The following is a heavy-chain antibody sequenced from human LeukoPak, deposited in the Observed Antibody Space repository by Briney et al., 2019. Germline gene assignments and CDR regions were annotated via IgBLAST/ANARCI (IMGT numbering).Heavy chain of an antibody. Sequence: GGSLRLSCAASGFTFSSYGMHWVRQAPGKGLEWVAVTSHDGSNKYSGDSVKGRFTISRDNSKHTLYLQMNSLRAEDTAVYYCAKDHRIAEAGITGYFGLWGRGTLVTVSS. CDR3: AKDHRIAEAGITGYFGL. V-gene: IGHV3-30*18. CDR1: GFTFSSYG. J-gene: IGHJ2*01. D-gene: IGHD6-13*01. CDR2: TSHDGSNK.